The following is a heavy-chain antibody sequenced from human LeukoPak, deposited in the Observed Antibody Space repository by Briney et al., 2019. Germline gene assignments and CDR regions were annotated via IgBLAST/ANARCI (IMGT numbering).Heavy chain of an antibody. CDR3: ASPSPGFDP. J-gene: IGHJ5*02. CDR1: GVSISTYS. Sequence: SETLSLTCTVSGVSISTYSWSWIRQPPGKGLEWIGYISYSGSTSYNPSLGSRVTISVDTSKNQFSLKLISVTAADTAVYYCASPSPGFDPWGQGILVTVSS. V-gene: IGHV4-59*12. CDR2: ISYSGST.